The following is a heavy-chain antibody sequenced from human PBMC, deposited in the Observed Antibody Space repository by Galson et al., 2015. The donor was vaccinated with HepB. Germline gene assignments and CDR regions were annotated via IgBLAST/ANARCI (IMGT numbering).Heavy chain of an antibody. CDR3: AKDLAVDYGV. D-gene: IGHD4-17*01. J-gene: IGHJ4*03. V-gene: IGHV3-30*18. Sequence: SLRLSCAASGFTFSSYGMHWVRQAPGKGLEWVAVISYDGSNKYYADSVKGRFTISRDNTKKTLYQQMNILRAEDTDVYYCAKDLAVDYGVWGQGTLVTVSS. CDR1: GFTFSSYG. CDR2: ISYDGSNK.